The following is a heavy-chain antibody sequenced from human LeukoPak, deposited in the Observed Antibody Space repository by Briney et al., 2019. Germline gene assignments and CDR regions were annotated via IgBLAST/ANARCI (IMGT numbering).Heavy chain of an antibody. J-gene: IGHJ4*02. V-gene: IGHV1-69*04. Sequence: GASVKVSCKASGGTFSSYAISWVRQAPGQGLEWMGRIIPILGIANYAQKFQGRVTITADKSTSTAYMELSSLRSEDTAVYYCASPRGYDSSGYYARGFDYWGQGTLVTVSS. D-gene: IGHD3-22*01. CDR3: ASPRGYDSSGYYARGFDY. CDR1: GGTFSSYA. CDR2: IIPILGIA.